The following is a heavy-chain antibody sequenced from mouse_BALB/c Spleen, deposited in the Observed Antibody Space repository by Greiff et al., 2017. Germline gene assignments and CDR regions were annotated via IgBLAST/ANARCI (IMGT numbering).Heavy chain of an antibody. D-gene: IGHD2-3*01. V-gene: IGHV1-80*01. CDR1: GYAFSSYW. CDR2: IYPGDGDT. Sequence: VQLQESGAELVRPGSSVKISCKASGYAFSSYWMNWVKQRPGQGLEWIGQIYPGDGDTNYNGKFKGKATLTADKSSSTAYMQLSSLTSEDSAVYFCARSGDGYPLFAYWGQGTLVTVSA. J-gene: IGHJ3*01. CDR3: ARSGDGYPLFAY.